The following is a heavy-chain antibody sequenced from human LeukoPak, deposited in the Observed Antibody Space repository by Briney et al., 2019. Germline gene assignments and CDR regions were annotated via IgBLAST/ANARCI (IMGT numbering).Heavy chain of an antibody. D-gene: IGHD3-22*01. CDR2: ISSSGSTI. V-gene: IGHV3-11*01. J-gene: IGHJ4*02. CDR1: GFTFSDYY. CDR3: AKGATPYYYDSSGYSAETFFDY. Sequence: PGGSLRLSCAASGFTFSDYYMSWIRQAPGKGLEWVSYISSSGSTIYYADSVKGRFTISRDNAKNSLYLQMNSLRAEDTAVYYCAKGATPYYYDSSGYSAETFFDYWGQGTLVTVSS.